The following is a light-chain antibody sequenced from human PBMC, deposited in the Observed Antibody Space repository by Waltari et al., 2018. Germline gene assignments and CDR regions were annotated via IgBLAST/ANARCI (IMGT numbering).Light chain of an antibody. CDR1: QSVSSY. CDR2: DAS. J-gene: IGKJ2*01. CDR3: QQRSNWPPYT. Sequence: EIVLTQSPATLSLSPGERATLSCRASQSVSSYLAWYQQKPGQAPRLLIYDASNSATGIPARFSGSGSWTDFTLTISSLEPEDFAVYYCQQRSNWPPYTFGQGTKLEIK. V-gene: IGKV3-11*01.